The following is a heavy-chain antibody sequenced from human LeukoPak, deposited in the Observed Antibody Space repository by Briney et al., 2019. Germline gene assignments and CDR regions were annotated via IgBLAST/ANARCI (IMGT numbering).Heavy chain of an antibody. CDR3: GKHYDYVWGSYGN. D-gene: IGHD3-16*01. Sequence: GGSLRLSCAASGFTFSSYGMHWVRQAPGKGLEWVAFIRYDGSNKYYADSVKGRFTISRDNSKNTLYLEMNSLRAEDTAVYYCGKHYDYVWGSYGNWGQGTLVTVSS. CDR2: IRYDGSNK. V-gene: IGHV3-30*02. CDR1: GFTFSSYG. J-gene: IGHJ4*02.